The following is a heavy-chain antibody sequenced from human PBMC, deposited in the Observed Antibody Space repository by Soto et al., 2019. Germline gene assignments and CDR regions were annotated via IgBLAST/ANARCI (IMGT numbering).Heavy chain of an antibody. Sequence: EVLLVESGGGLVQPRGSLKLACAASGFTFSSYNMDWVRQAPGKGLEWVSYITSGSTTIYYADSVKGRFTISRDNAKSSLYLQMNSLREEDTAVYYCARDSGIGGSMDVWGQGTTVTVSS. CDR1: GFTFSSYN. D-gene: IGHD1-26*01. J-gene: IGHJ6*02. CDR3: ARDSGIGGSMDV. CDR2: ITSGSTTI. V-gene: IGHV3-48*02.